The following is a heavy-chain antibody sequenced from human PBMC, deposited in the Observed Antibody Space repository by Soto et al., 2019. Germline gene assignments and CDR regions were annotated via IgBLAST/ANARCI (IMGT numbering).Heavy chain of an antibody. V-gene: IGHV4-34*01. CDR2: INHSGST. J-gene: IGHJ5*02. CDR3: ARGRSYGYFSNWFDP. D-gene: IGHD3-16*01. CDR1: GGTLSGNY. Sequence: QVQLQQWGAGLLKPSETLSLTCAVYGGTLSGNYWSWIRQPPGKGLEWIGEINHSGSTNYNPSLKRRVTISVDTSKNQCSRDLSSVTAADTAVYFCARGRSYGYFSNWFDPWGQGDLVTVSS.